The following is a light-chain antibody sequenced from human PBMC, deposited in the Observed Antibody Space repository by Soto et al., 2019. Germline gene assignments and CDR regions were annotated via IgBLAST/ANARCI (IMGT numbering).Light chain of an antibody. Sequence: DIQMTQSPSSLSASVGDRVTITLRASQGISTYLNWYQQRPGKAPKLLIYAASSLQSGVPSRFSGSGSETHFTLTISSLQPEDFATYSCQQSYSTTWTFGQGTKVDIK. J-gene: IGKJ1*01. CDR2: AAS. V-gene: IGKV1-39*01. CDR3: QQSYSTTWT. CDR1: QGISTY.